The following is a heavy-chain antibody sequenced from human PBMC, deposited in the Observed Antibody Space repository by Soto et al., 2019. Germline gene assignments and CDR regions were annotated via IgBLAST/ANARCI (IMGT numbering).Heavy chain of an antibody. J-gene: IGHJ3*02. D-gene: IGHD3-22*01. CDR1: GYTFTSYA. CDR2: INAGNGNT. Sequence: ASVKVSCKASGYTFTSYAMHWVRQAPGQRLEWMGWINAGNGNTKYSQKFQGRVTITRDTSASTAYMELSSLRSEDTAVYYCARVPYYYDSSGYYSGAFDIWGQGTMVTV. V-gene: IGHV1-3*01. CDR3: ARVPYYYDSSGYYSGAFDI.